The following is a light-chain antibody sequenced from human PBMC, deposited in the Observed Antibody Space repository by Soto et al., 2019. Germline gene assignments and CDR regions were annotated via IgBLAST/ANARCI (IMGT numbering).Light chain of an antibody. CDR3: QQYNNWPYT. CDR1: QSVSRN. J-gene: IGKJ2*01. V-gene: IGKV3-15*01. CDR2: AAS. Sequence: EIVMTQSPATLSVSPGERATLSCRASQSVSRNLAWSQQKPGQAPRLLIYAASTRATGIPARFSGSGSGTEFTLTISSLQSEDFAVYYCQQYNNWPYTFGQGTKLEIK.